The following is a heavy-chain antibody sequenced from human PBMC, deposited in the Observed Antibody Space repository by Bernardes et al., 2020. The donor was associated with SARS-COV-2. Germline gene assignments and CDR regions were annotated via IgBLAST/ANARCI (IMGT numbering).Heavy chain of an antibody. V-gene: IGHV3-66*01. CDR3: ARILRDNGFGSGYYDL. CDR1: GFIVSSNY. J-gene: IGHJ2*01. D-gene: IGHD4-17*01. Sequence: GGSLRLSCAASGFIVSSNYMNWVRQAPGKGLEWVSTIYSGGSRYYADSVKGRFSISRDNSKNTLYLQMSSLRAEDTAVYYCARILRDNGFGSGYYDLWGRGTLVTVSS. CDR2: IYSGGSR.